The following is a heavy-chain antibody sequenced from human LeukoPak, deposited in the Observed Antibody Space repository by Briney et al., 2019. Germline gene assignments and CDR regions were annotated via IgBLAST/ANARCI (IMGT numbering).Heavy chain of an antibody. CDR2: ISSSRSYI. V-gene: IGHV3-21*01. D-gene: IGHD2-15*01. CDR3: ARVLDIVVVVAATRGPVDY. CDR1: GFTFSSYS. Sequence: PGGSLRLSCAASGFTFSSYSMNWVRQAPGKGLEWVSSISSSRSYIYYAASVTGRFTISRDNPKKSLYLQMNSLRAEDPAVYYCARVLDIVVVVAATRGPVDYWGQGTLVTVSS. J-gene: IGHJ4*02.